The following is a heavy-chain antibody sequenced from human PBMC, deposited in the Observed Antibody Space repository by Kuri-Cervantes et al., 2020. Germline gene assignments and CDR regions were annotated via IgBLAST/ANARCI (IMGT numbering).Heavy chain of an antibody. CDR2: IIPVFGTA. J-gene: IGHJ3*02. Sequence: SVKVSCKTSGYSFTGYYLHWVRQAPGQGPEWMGGIIPVFGTANYAQQFQGKVTITADKSTSAAYMELSSLRSEDTAVYYCARAPMVQGVIITDDAFDIWGQGTMVTVSS. V-gene: IGHV1-69*06. CDR3: ARAPMVQGVIITDDAFDI. D-gene: IGHD3-10*01. CDR1: GYSFTGYY.